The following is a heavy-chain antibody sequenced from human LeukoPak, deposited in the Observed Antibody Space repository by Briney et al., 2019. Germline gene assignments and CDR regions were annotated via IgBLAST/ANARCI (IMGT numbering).Heavy chain of an antibody. CDR3: AKSVVRGVHCADY. V-gene: IGHV3-23*01. CDR1: GFTFSSYA. Sequence: PGGSLRLSCAASGFTFSSYAMSGVRQAPGKGLEWVSAISGSGGSTYYADSVKGRFTISRDNSKNTLYLQMNSLRAEDTAVYYCAKSVVRGVHCADYWGQGTLVTVSS. D-gene: IGHD3-10*01. CDR2: ISGSGGST. J-gene: IGHJ4*02.